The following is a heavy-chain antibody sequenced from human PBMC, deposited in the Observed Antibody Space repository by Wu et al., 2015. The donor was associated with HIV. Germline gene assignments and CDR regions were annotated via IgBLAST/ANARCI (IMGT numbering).Heavy chain of an antibody. V-gene: IGHV4-30-4*08. CDR3: ARVAVADLYYYYYMDV. J-gene: IGHJ6*03. D-gene: IGHD6-19*01. CDR1: GGSISSGDYY. CDR2: IYYSGST. Sequence: VQLQESGPGLVKPSQTLSLTCTVSGGSISSGDYYWSWIRQPPGKGLEWIGYIYYSGSTYYNPSLKSRVTISVDTSKNQFSLKLSSVTAADTAVYYCARVAVADLYYYYYMDVWGKGTTVTVSS.